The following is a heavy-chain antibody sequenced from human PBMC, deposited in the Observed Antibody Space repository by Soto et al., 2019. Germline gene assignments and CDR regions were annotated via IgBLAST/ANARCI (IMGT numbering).Heavy chain of an antibody. V-gene: IGHV3-30*18. D-gene: IGHD3-10*01. CDR1: GFTFSSYG. CDR2: ISYDGSNK. Sequence: ESGGGVVQPGRSLRLSCAASGFTFSSYGMHWVRQAPGKGLEWVAVISYDGSNKYYADSVKGRFTISRDNSKNTLYLQMNSLRAEDTAVYYCAKDALWFGEGNWFDPWGQGTLVTVSS. J-gene: IGHJ5*02. CDR3: AKDALWFGEGNWFDP.